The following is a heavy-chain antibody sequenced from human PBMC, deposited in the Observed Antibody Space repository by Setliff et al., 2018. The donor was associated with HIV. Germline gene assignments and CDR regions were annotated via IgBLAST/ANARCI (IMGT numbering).Heavy chain of an antibody. D-gene: IGHD1-26*01. CDR3: ARGVPLLPPRN. J-gene: IGHJ4*02. Sequence: PSETLSLTCTVSGGSINTYYWSWIRQPAGKGLEWIGRFYTSGSTNYNPSLKSRVTMSVDTSKNQFSLKLSSVTAADTAVYYCARGVPLLPPRNWGQGALVTVSS. CDR1: GGSINTYY. V-gene: IGHV4-4*07. CDR2: FYTSGST.